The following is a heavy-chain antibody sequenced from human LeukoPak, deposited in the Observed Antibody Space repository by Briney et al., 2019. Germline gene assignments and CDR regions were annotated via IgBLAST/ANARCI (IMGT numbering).Heavy chain of an antibody. D-gene: IGHD4-17*01. CDR2: INHSGST. V-gene: IGHV4-34*01. J-gene: IGHJ5*02. Sequence: SETLSLTCAVYGGSFSGYYWSWIRQPPGKGLEWIGEINHSGSTNYNPSLKSRVTISVDTSKYQFSLKLSSVAAADTAVYYCARRRAYGQNWFDPWGQGTLVTVSS. CDR1: GGSFSGYY. CDR3: ARRRAYGQNWFDP.